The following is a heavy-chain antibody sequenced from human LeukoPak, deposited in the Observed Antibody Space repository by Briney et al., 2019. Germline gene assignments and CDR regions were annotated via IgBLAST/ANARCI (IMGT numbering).Heavy chain of an antibody. CDR2: ISGSGGST. CDR1: GFIFSSYA. J-gene: IGHJ4*02. V-gene: IGHV3-23*01. D-gene: IGHD3-10*01. CDR3: AKDRAVRGVEFDY. Sequence: GGSLRLSCAASGFIFSSYAMSWVRQAPGKGLEWVSAISGSGGSTYYADSVKGRFTISRDNSKNTLYLQMNSLRAEDTAVYYCAKDRAVRGVEFDYWGQGTLVTVSS.